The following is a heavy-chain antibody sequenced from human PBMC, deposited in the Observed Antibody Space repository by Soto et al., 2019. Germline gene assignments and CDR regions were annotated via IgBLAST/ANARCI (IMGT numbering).Heavy chain of an antibody. CDR3: ARLDSGYDYYFDY. V-gene: IGHV3-74*01. J-gene: IGHJ4*02. D-gene: IGHD5-12*01. Sequence: PGGSLRLSCAASGFTFSSYWMHWVRQAPGKGLVWVSRINSDGSSTSYADSVKGRFTISRDNAKNTLYLQMNSLRAEDTAVYYCARLDSGYDYYFDYWGQGTLVTVSS. CDR2: INSDGSST. CDR1: GFTFSSYW.